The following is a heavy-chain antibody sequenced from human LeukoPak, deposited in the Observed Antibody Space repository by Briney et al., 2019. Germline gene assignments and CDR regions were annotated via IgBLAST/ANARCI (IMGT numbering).Heavy chain of an antibody. V-gene: IGHV3-23*01. CDR1: GFTFSSYA. D-gene: IGHD6-13*01. CDR2: TSDSGGYT. Sequence: GGSLRLSCAASGFTFSSYAMNWVRQAPGKGLEWVSATSDSGGYTYYADSVKGRFTISSDNSKNTLYLQMNSLRAEDTAVYYCAKVFVWGIAAAFDYWGQGTLVTVSS. CDR3: AKVFVWGIAAAFDY. J-gene: IGHJ4*02.